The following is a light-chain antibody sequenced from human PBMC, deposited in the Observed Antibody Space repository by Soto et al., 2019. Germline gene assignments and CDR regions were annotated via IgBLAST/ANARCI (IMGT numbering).Light chain of an antibody. CDR1: QSVIGTY. CDR3: QQYGSSPLT. CDR2: GAS. Sequence: EIVLTQSPDTLSLSPGERATLSCRASQSVIGTYLAWDQQKTGQAPRLLLYGASSRATGIPDRFSGSGSGTEFTLTISRLEPEDFAVYYCQQYGSSPLTFGQGTKVEIK. V-gene: IGKV3-20*01. J-gene: IGKJ1*01.